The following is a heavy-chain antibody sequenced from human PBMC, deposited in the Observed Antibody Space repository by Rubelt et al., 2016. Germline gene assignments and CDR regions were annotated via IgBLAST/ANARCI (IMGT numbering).Heavy chain of an antibody. V-gene: IGHV4-59*01. J-gene: IGHJ4*02. D-gene: IGHD6-13*01. CDR1: GGSISSYY. CDR2: VYYSGST. Sequence: QVQLQESGPGLVKPSETLSLTCTVSGGSISSYYWSWIRQPPGKGLEWIGYVYYSGSTNYNPSLKSRVTISGDTSKNQFSLKLSSVTAADTAVYYCARSIAAAGPSVFDYWGQGTLVTVSS. CDR3: ARSIAAAGPSVFDY.